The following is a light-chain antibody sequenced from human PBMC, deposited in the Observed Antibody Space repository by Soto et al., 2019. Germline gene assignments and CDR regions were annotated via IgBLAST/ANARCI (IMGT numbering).Light chain of an antibody. CDR2: GVT. J-gene: IGLJ1*01. Sequence: QSALTQPPSASGSPGQSVTISCTGTSRDVGGYNYVSWYQQHPGKAPQLMIYGVTKRPSGVSDRFSGSKSGNTASLTVSGLQAEDEADYYCSSYAGSNNYVFGTGTKVTVL. CDR3: SSYAGSNNYV. CDR1: SRDVGGYNY. V-gene: IGLV2-8*01.